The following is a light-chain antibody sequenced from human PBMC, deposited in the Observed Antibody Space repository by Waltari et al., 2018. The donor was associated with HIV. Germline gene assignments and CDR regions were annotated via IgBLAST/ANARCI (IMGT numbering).Light chain of an antibody. CDR2: DAS. V-gene: IGKV3-11*01. Sequence: EIVLTQSPDTLSLSPGERATLSCRASQSVSSYLNWYQQKPGQAPRLLIYDASSRAPGIPARFSGSGSGTDFTLTISSLEPEDFAVYYCQQRSNWPPLTFGGGTKVEIK. J-gene: IGKJ4*01. CDR1: QSVSSY. CDR3: QQRSNWPPLT.